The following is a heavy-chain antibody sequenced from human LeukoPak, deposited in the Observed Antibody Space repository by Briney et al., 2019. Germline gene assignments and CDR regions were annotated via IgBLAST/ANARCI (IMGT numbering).Heavy chain of an antibody. CDR3: ARGGYSYAKSYYFDY. V-gene: IGHV4-4*07. D-gene: IGHD5-18*01. CDR1: GGSLSSYY. J-gene: IGHJ4*02. Sequence: SETLSLTCTVSGGSLSSYYWSWIRQPAGKGLEWIGRIYTSGSTNYNPSLKSRVTMSVDTSKNQFSLKLSSVTAADTAVYYCARGGYSYAKSYYFDYWGQGTLVTVSS. CDR2: IYTSGST.